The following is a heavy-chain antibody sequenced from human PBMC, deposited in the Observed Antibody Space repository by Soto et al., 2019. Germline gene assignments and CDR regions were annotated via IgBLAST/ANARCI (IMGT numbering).Heavy chain of an antibody. CDR1: GYTFTSYY. CDR2: INPSGGST. CDR3: ARDELENYYGSGSIYYYGMDV. D-gene: IGHD3-10*01. V-gene: IGHV1-46*03. Sequence: ASVKVSCKASGYTFTSYYRHWVRQAPGQGLEWMGIINPSGGSTSYAQKFQGRVTMTRDTSTSTVYMELSSLRSEDTAVYYCARDELENYYGSGSIYYYGMDVWGQGTTVTVSS. J-gene: IGHJ6*02.